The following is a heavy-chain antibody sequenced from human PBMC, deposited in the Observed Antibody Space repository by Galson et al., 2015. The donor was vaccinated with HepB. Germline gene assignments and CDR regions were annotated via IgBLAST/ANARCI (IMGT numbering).Heavy chain of an antibody. CDR2: ISSSSSYI. D-gene: IGHD6-13*01. CDR3: ARQYSSSWSDY. V-gene: IGHV3-21*01. CDR1: GFTFISYA. Sequence: SLRLSCAASGFTFISYAMTWVRQAPGKGLEWVSCISSSSSYIYYADSVKGRFTISRDNAKNSLYLQMNSLRAEDTAVYYCARQYSSSWSDYWGQGTLVTVSS. J-gene: IGHJ4*02.